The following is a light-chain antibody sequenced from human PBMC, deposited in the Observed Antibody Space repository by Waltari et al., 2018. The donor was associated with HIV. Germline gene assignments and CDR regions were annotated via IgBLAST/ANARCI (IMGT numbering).Light chain of an antibody. CDR2: EVS. CDR3: SSYTSSSTQV. V-gene: IGLV2-14*01. Sequence: QSALTQPASVSVSPGQSITISCTGSSSDVSGYNYVSWYQQHPAKAPKLMLYEVSNRPSGGSNRFSGCKSGNTASLTSSGLQAEDEADYYCSSYTSSSTQVFGGGTKLTVL. CDR1: SSDVSGYNY. J-gene: IGLJ2*01.